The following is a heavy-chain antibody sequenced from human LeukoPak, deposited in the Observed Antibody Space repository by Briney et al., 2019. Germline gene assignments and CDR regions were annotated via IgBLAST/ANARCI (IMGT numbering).Heavy chain of an antibody. V-gene: IGHV1-2*02. Sequence: GASVKVSCKASGYTFTGYYIYWVRQAPGQGLEWMGWINPNSGGTNYAQKFQGRVTMTRDTSISTAYMELSRLRSDDTAVYYCARGLGELSLYDAFDIWGQGTMVTVSS. CDR1: GYTFTGYY. J-gene: IGHJ3*02. D-gene: IGHD3-16*02. CDR2: INPNSGGT. CDR3: ARGLGELSLYDAFDI.